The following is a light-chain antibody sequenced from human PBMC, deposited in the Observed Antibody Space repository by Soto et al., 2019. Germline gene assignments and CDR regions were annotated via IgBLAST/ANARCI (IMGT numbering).Light chain of an antibody. CDR3: QQYNNWPRT. V-gene: IGKV3-15*01. CDR1: QSVSSN. J-gene: IGKJ1*01. Sequence: EIVMTQSPATLSVSPGERATLSCRANQSVSSNLAWYQQKPGQAPRLLFYGASTRATGIPARFSGSGSGTEFTLTISSLQSEDFAVYYCQQYNNWPRTFGQGPKVEIK. CDR2: GAS.